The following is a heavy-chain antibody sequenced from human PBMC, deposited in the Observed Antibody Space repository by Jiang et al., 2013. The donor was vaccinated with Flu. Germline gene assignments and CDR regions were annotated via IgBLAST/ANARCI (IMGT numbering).Heavy chain of an antibody. CDR3: AKIGVDTGRGFGY. Sequence: RQAPGQGLEWMGWINPSSGGTSFPQKFQGRVTMTRDTSISTAYMEVSSLTSDDTAVYYCAKIGVDTGRGFGYWGQGTLLTVSS. V-gene: IGHV1-2*02. J-gene: IGHJ4*02. D-gene: IGHD5-18*01. CDR2: INPSSGGT.